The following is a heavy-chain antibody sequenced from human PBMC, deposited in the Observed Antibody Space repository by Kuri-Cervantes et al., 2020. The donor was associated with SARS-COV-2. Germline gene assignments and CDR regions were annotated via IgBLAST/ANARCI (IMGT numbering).Heavy chain of an antibody. CDR2: IYYSRRT. J-gene: IGHJ6*02. D-gene: IGHD2-15*01. Sequence: SETLSLTCTGSGGSISSYYWSWIRQPPGKGLEWIGYIYYSRRTNYNPSLKSRVTISVDRSKNLFSLKLSSVTAADTAVYYCAREGYCSGGSCSRNYGMDVWGPRTTVTVSS. CDR3: AREGYCSGGSCSRNYGMDV. CDR1: GGSISSYY. V-gene: IGHV4-59*12.